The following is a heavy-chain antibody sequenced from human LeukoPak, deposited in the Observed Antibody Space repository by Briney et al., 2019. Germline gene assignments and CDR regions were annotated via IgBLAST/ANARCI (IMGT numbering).Heavy chain of an antibody. CDR1: GGSFSGYY. V-gene: IGHV4-34*01. CDR3: ARGPLSHYDYVWGSYPFDY. D-gene: IGHD3-16*02. J-gene: IGHJ4*02. Sequence: SETLSLTCAVYGGSFSGYYWSWIRQPPGKGLEWIGYIYHSGSTYYNPSLKSRVTISVDRSKNQFSLKLSSVTAADTAVYYCARGPLSHYDYVWGSYPFDYWGQGTLVTVSS. CDR2: IYHSGST.